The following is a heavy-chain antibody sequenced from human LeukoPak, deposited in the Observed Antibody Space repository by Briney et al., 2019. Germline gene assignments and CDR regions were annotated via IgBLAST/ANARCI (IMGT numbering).Heavy chain of an antibody. V-gene: IGHV3-7*01. J-gene: IGHJ5*02. CDR2: IKQDGSEK. CDR3: ARKKGYSYGLNWFDP. Sequence: GGSLRLSCAASGFTFSSYWMSWVRQAPGKGLEWVANIKQDGSEKYYVDSVKGRFTISRDNAKNSLYLQMNSLRAEDTAVYYCARKKGYSYGLNWFDPWGQGTLVTVSS. CDR1: GFTFSSYW. D-gene: IGHD5-18*01.